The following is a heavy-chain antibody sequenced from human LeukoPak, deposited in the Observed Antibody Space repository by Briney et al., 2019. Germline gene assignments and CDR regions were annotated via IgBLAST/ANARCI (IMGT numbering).Heavy chain of an antibody. V-gene: IGHV4-39*07. J-gene: IGHJ4*02. CDR3: ARASSYMVLNY. CDR2: IYYSGST. Sequence: SETLSLTCTVSGGSISSSSYYWGWIRQPPGKGLEWIGSIYYSGSTYYNPSLKSRVTISVDTSKNQFSLKLSSVTAADTAVYYCARASSYMVLNYWGQGTLVTVSS. CDR1: GGSISSSSYY. D-gene: IGHD3-10*01.